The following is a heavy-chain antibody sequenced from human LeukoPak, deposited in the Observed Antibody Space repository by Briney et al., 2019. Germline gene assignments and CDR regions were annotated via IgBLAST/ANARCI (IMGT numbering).Heavy chain of an antibody. CDR3: ARGVSGSYYYYYMDV. Sequence: ASVKVSCKASGYIFTGYYMQWVRQAPGQGLEWMGWINPNSGGTNYAQKFQGRVTMTRDTSISTAYMELSRLRSDDTAVYYCARGVSGSYYYYYMDVWGKGTTVTVSS. CDR1: GYIFTGYY. V-gene: IGHV1-2*02. D-gene: IGHD1-26*01. CDR2: INPNSGGT. J-gene: IGHJ6*03.